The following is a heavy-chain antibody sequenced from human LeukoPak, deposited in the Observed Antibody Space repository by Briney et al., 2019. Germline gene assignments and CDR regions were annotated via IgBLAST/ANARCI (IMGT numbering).Heavy chain of an antibody. CDR3: ARGARYAFDI. CDR1: GFTFSSYA. Sequence: PGGSLRLSCAASGFTFSSYAMHWVRQAPGKGLEWVAVISYDGSNKYYADSVRGRFTISRDNAKNTLYLQMNSLRAEDTAVYYCARGARYAFDIWGQGTMVTVSS. D-gene: IGHD5-18*01. CDR2: ISYDGSNK. V-gene: IGHV3-30*04. J-gene: IGHJ3*02.